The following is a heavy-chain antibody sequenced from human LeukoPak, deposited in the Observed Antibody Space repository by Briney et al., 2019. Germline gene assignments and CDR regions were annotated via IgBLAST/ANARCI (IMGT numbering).Heavy chain of an antibody. CDR3: ARSLRSGSYAFDY. D-gene: IGHD1-26*01. CDR2: IIPIFSTG. CDR1: GGTFSRYA. Sequence: VASVKVSCKASGGTFSRYAISWVRQAPGQGLEWMGGIIPIFSTGKYTQKFQGRVTITTDESTSTAYMDLNSLRSEATAVYYCARSLRSGSYAFDYWGQGTLVTVSS. V-gene: IGHV1-69*05. J-gene: IGHJ4*02.